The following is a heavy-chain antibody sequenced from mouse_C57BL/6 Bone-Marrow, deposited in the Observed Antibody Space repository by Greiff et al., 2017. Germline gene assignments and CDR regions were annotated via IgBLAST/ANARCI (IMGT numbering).Heavy chain of an antibody. D-gene: IGHD1-3*01. Sequence: EVKLMESGGGLVKPGGSLKLSCAASGFTFSSYTMSWVRQTPEKRLEWVATISGGGGNTYYPDSVKGRFTISRANAKNTLYLQMSSLRYEDTALYYCARRGVKDYFDYWGQGTTLTVSS. J-gene: IGHJ2*01. CDR1: GFTFSSYT. V-gene: IGHV5-9*01. CDR2: ISGGGGNT. CDR3: ARRGVKDYFDY.